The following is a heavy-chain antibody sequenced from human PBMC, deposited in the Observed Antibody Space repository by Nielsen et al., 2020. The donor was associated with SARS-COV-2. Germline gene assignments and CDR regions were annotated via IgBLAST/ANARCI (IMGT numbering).Heavy chain of an antibody. Sequence: GGSLRLSCAASGFTFSSYGMHWVRQAPGKGLEWVAVIWYDGSNKYYADSVKGRFTISRDNSKNTLYLQMNSLRAEDTAVYYCARVRFKGGAQNWFDPWGQGTLVTVSS. CDR1: GFTFSSYG. D-gene: IGHD1-26*01. J-gene: IGHJ5*02. CDR3: ARVRFKGGAQNWFDP. CDR2: IWYDGSNK. V-gene: IGHV3-33*01.